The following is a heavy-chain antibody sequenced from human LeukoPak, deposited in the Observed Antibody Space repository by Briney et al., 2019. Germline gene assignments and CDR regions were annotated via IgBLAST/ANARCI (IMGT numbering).Heavy chain of an antibody. V-gene: IGHV1-2*02. CDR1: GHTFTGYY. J-gene: IGHJ6*03. Sequence: ASVKVSCKASGHTFTGYYMHWVRQAPGQGLDWMGWINPNSGGTNYAQKFQGRVTMTRDTSINTAYMELSRLTSDDTAVYYCARVNQRSGYYMGNYYYYYMDVWGKGTTVTVSS. CDR2: INPNSGGT. D-gene: IGHD3-3*01. CDR3: ARVNQRSGYYMGNYYYYYMDV.